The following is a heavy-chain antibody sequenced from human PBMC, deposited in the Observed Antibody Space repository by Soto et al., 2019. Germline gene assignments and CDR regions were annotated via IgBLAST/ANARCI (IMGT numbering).Heavy chain of an antibody. V-gene: IGHV1-69*13. CDR2: IIPIFNTI. Sequence: SVKVSCKASGGTFSSNAINWVRQAPGQGLEWMGGIIPIFNTIDYAQKFQARVTITADDSTTTAYMELSSLRSEDTAVYYCARLTRQPMTPIVRVGAFDIWGQGTMVTVSS. J-gene: IGHJ3*02. CDR3: ARLTRQPMTPIVRVGAFDI. D-gene: IGHD3-16*01. CDR1: GGTFSSNA.